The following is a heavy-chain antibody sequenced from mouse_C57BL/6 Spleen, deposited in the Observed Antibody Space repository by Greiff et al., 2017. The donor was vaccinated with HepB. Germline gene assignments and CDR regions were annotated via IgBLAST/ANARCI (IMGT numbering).Heavy chain of an antibody. V-gene: IGHV5-4*01. J-gene: IGHJ2*01. Sequence: EVKLMESGGGLVKPGGSLKLSCAASGFTFSSYAMSWVRQTPEKRLEWVATISDGGSYTYYPDNVKGRFTISRDNAQNNLYLQLSHLKSEDTAMYYCAREWGDYDYFTLDYWGQGTTLTVSS. CDR2: ISDGGSYT. D-gene: IGHD2-4*01. CDR3: AREWGDYDYFTLDY. CDR1: GFTFSSYA.